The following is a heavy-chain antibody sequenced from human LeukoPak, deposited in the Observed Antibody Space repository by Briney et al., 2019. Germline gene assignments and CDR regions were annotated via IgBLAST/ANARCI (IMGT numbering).Heavy chain of an antibody. Sequence: SETLSLTCTVSGGFISSYYWSWIRQPPGKGLEWIGYIYYSGSTNYNPSLKSRVTISVDTSKNQFSLKLSSVTAADTAVYYCARGVHMGSQEGDAFDIWGQGTMVTVSS. CDR2: IYYSGST. J-gene: IGHJ3*02. V-gene: IGHV4-59*12. CDR3: ARGVHMGSQEGDAFDI. CDR1: GGFISSYY. D-gene: IGHD3-10*01.